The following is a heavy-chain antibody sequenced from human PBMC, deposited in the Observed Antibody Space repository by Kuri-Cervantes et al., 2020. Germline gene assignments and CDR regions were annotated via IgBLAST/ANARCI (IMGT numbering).Heavy chain of an antibody. Sequence: ASVKVSCKASGGTFSSYDINWVRQATGQGLEWMGWMNPNSGNTGYAQKFQGRVTMTRDTSISTAYMEVSSLRSDDTAVYYCARPYCGSTTCYAYLDCWGQGTLVTVSS. CDR2: MNPNSGNT. CDR3: ARPYCGSTTCYAYLDC. CDR1: GGTFSSYD. V-gene: IGHV1-8*02. J-gene: IGHJ4*02. D-gene: IGHD2-2*01.